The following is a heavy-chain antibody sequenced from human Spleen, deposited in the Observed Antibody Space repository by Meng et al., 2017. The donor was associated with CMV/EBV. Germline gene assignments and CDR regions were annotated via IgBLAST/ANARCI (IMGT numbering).Heavy chain of an antibody. V-gene: IGHV1-2*02. J-gene: IGHJ5*02. CDR2: INPNSGGT. D-gene: IGHD6-19*01. CDR3: ARDESSGWSRGYWFDP. Sequence: QVQLVQSGADVNEPGASVKVSCKASGYTFTGYYMHWVRQGTGQGLEWMGWINPNSGGTNYAQKFQGRVTMTRDTSISTAYMELSRLRSDDTAVYYCARDESSGWSRGYWFDPWGQGTLVTVSS. CDR1: GYTFTGYY.